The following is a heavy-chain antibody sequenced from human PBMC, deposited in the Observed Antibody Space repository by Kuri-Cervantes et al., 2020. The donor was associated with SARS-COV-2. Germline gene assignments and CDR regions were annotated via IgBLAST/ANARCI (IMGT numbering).Heavy chain of an antibody. CDR1: GGSISSSSYY. V-gene: IGHV4-39*07. D-gene: IGHD6-13*01. CDR2: IYYSGST. Sequence: SETLSLTCTVSGGSISSSSYYRGWIRQPPGKGLEWIGSIYYSGSTYYNPSLKSRVTISVDTSKNQFSLKLSSVTAADTAVYYCARGSSPTALIDYWGQGTLVTVSS. J-gene: IGHJ4*02. CDR3: ARGSSPTALIDY.